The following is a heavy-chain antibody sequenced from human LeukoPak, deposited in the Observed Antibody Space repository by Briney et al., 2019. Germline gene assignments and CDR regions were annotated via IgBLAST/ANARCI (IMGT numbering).Heavy chain of an antibody. J-gene: IGHJ5*02. CDR1: GYTFTGYY. CDR2: INPNSGGT. V-gene: IGHV1-2*02. Sequence: ASVKVSCKASGYTFTGYYMHWVRQAPGQGLEWMGWINPNSGGTNYAQKSQGRATMTRDTSISTVYMELSRLRSDDTAVYYCARVGLPLYYYDSSGYYPPGNWFDPWGQGTLVTVSS. D-gene: IGHD3-22*01. CDR3: ARVGLPLYYYDSSGYYPPGNWFDP.